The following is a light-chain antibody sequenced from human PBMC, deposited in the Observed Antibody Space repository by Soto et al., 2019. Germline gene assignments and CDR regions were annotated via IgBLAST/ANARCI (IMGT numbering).Light chain of an antibody. CDR2: QVT. Sequence: QSVLTRPASVSGSLGQSITISCTGTTRDIAGYNYISWYQQLPGKAPKLMIYQVTIPPSGISNRFSGSKSGNTASLTISGLQAEDEADYYCTSFSSSTSLYVFGTGTKVTVL. J-gene: IGLJ1*01. CDR3: TSFSSSTSLYV. CDR1: TRDIAGYNY. V-gene: IGLV2-14*01.